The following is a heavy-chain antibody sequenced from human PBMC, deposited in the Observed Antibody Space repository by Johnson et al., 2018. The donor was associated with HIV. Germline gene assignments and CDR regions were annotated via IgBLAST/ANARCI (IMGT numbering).Heavy chain of an antibody. CDR1: GFTFSSYA. CDR2: IYWDGGSI. CDR3: DRAAVASPRYSSSSDDAFDI. Sequence: QVQLVESGGGVVQPGGSLRLSCAASGFTFSSYAMSWVRQVPGKGLEWVAGIYWDGGSIGYADSVKGRFTISRDNSKNTLYLQMNSLRAEDTAVYYCDRAAVASPRYSSSSDDAFDIWGQGTMVTVSS. J-gene: IGHJ3*02. V-gene: IGHV3-30*19. D-gene: IGHD6-6*01.